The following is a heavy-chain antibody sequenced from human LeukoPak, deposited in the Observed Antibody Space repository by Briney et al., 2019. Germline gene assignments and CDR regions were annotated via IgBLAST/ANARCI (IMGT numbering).Heavy chain of an antibody. J-gene: IGHJ4*02. CDR3: ARHASRTYYFDY. CDR2: IYTSGST. D-gene: IGHD3-16*01. V-gene: IGHV4-61*08. CDR1: GGSISSGGYY. Sequence: SETLSLTCTVSGGSISSGGYYWSWIRQHPGKGLEWIGYIYTSGSTNYNPSLKSRVTISVDTSKNQFPLKLSSVTAADTAVYYCARHASRTYYFDYWGQGTLVTVSS.